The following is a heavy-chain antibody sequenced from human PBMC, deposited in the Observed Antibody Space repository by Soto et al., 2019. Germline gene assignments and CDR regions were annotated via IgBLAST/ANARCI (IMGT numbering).Heavy chain of an antibody. CDR3: ARDFKESQYYYYCMDV. CDR1: GFTFSSYS. CDR2: ISSGSNYT. D-gene: IGHD3-10*01. Sequence: VQLVESGGGLVKPGGSLRLSCVVSGFTFSSYSMNWVRQAPGKGLEWVSSISSGSNYTYYADSVKGRFTISRDNAKNSVYLQMNSLRAGDTALYYCARDFKESQYYYYCMDVWGKGTTVTVSS. J-gene: IGHJ6*03. V-gene: IGHV3-21*06.